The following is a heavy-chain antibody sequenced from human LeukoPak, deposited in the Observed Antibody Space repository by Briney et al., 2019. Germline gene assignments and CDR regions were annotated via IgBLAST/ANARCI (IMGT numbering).Heavy chain of an antibody. CDR1: GGSISSYY. CDR3: ARDRSLDY. V-gene: IGHV4-59*01. J-gene: IGHJ4*02. CDR2: IYYSGSI. D-gene: IGHD1-26*01. Sequence: SETLSLTCTVSGGSISSYYWSWIRQPPGKGLEWIGYIYYSGSINYNPSLKSRVTISVDTSKNQFSLKLSSVTAADTAVYYCARDRSLDYWGQGTLVTVSS.